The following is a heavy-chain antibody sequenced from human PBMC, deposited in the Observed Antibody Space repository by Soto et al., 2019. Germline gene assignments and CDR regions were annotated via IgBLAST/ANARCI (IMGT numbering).Heavy chain of an antibody. V-gene: IGHV3-33*01. CDR1: GFTFNNYG. CDR3: ARGVTGNSFDY. Sequence: ESVGGVVQPERSLRLSCAASGFTFNNYGMHWVRQAPGKGLEWVTFIWYDGSNKYSADSVKGRFTISRDNSKNTLYLQMNSLRAEDTAVYYCARGVTGNSFDYWGQGTLVTVSS. D-gene: IGHD2-21*02. CDR2: IWYDGSNK. J-gene: IGHJ4*02.